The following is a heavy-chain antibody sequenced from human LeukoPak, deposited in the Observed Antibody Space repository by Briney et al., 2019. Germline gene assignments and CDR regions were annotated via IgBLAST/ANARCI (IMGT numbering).Heavy chain of an antibody. J-gene: IGHJ4*02. Sequence: GGSLRLSCAASGFTFSSYAMHWVRQAPGKGLEWVAVISYDGSNKYYADSVKGRFTISRDNSKNTLYLQMNSLRAEDTAVYYCAKDPRIAAAGKAFDYWGQGTPVTVAS. D-gene: IGHD6-13*01. CDR3: AKDPRIAAAGKAFDY. CDR2: ISYDGSNK. CDR1: GFTFSSYA. V-gene: IGHV3-30*04.